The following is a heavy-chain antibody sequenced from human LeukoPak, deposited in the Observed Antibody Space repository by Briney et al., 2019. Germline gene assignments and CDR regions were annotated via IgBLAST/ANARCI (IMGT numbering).Heavy chain of an antibody. V-gene: IGHV1-3*03. Sequence: ASVKVSCKASGYTFTDYALHWVRQAPGQSLEWMGWITTGRGETRYSQDFQRRITLTRDKSANTVYMDLSDLTSEDTAVYYCARGGQQWRGGNYFDSWGQGTLVAVSS. CDR2: ITTGRGET. CDR1: GYTFTDYA. J-gene: IGHJ4*02. D-gene: IGHD6-19*01. CDR3: ARGGQQWRGGNYFDS.